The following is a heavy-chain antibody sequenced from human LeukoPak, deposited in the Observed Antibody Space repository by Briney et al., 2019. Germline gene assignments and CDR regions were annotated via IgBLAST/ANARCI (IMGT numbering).Heavy chain of an antibody. V-gene: IGHV4-59*01. J-gene: IGHJ4*02. CDR2: IYYSGST. CDR1: GGSISSYY. Sequence: PSETLSLTCTVSGGSISSYYWSWIRQPPGKGLEWIGYIYYSGSTNYNPSLKSRVTISVATSKNQFSLKLSSVTAADTAVYYCARIGHEDYYFDYWGQGTLVTVSS. CDR3: ARIGHEDYYFDY.